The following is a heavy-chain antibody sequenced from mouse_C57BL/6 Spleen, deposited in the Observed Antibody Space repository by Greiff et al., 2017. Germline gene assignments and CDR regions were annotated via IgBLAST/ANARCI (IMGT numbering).Heavy chain of an antibody. V-gene: IGHV1-18*01. Sequence: EVQLQQSGPELVKPGASVKIPCKASGYTFTDYNMDWVKQSHGKSLEWIGDINPNNGGTIYNQKFKGKATLTVDKSSSTAYMELRSLTSEDTAVYYCARWVVTNLYWYFDVWGTGTTVTVSS. CDR3: ARWVVTNLYWYFDV. CDR1: GYTFTDYN. D-gene: IGHD2-3*01. J-gene: IGHJ1*03. CDR2: INPNNGGT.